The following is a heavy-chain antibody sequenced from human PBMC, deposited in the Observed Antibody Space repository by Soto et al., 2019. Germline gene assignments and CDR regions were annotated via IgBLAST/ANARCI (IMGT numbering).Heavy chain of an antibody. V-gene: IGHV3-23*01. CDR3: AKAVATISDFDY. CDR1: GFTFGNYA. CDR2: ISGSGSTT. J-gene: IGHJ4*02. D-gene: IGHD5-12*01. Sequence: EVQLLESGGGLVQPGGSLRLSCAASGFTFGNYAMSWVRQAPGKGLEWVTGISGSGSTTSYGDSVRGRFTITRDNSKNPVYLEMNNLRGEDTALYYCAKAVATISDFDYWGQGTLVTVSS.